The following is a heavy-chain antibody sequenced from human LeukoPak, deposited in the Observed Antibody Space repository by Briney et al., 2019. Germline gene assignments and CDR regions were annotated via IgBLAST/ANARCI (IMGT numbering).Heavy chain of an antibody. CDR2: IVVGSGNT. D-gene: IGHD3-10*01. CDR1: GFTFTSSA. V-gene: IGHV1-58*01. Sequence: SVKVSCKASGFTFTSSAVQWVRQARGQRLEWIGWIVVGSGNTNYAQKFQERVTITRDMSTSTAYMELSSLRSEDTAVYYCAASYGSGSYYINYYYYYMDVWGKGTTVTVSS. J-gene: IGHJ6*03. CDR3: AASYGSGSYYINYYYYYMDV.